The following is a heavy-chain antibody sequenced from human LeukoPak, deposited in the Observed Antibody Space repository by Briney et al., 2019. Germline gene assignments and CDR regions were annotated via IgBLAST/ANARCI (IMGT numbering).Heavy chain of an antibody. CDR2: ISGSGRSI. V-gene: IGHV3-21*01. J-gene: IGHJ4*02. CDR3: AGDYFYCGGDCFVDY. Sequence: PGGSLRLSCAASGFTFSDYGVNWVRQAPGKGLEWVSSISGSGRSIFYADSVRGRFTISRDNAKNSLYLQMNSLRAEDTAVYYCAGDYFYCGGDCFVDYWGQGTLVTVSS. CDR1: GFTFSDYG. D-gene: IGHD2-21*02.